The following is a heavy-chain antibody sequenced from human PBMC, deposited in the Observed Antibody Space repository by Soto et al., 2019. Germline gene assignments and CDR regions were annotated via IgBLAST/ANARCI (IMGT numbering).Heavy chain of an antibody. CDR2: INPSGGST. D-gene: IGHD3-10*01. Sequence: ASVKVSCKASGYTFTSYYMHWVRQAPGQGLEWMGIINPSGGSTSYAQKYKGRVTMTRDTSTSTVYMELSSLRSEDTAVYYCARGYYYGSGSPHRAYYYYGMDVWGQGTTVTVSS. CDR1: GYTFTSYY. CDR3: ARGYYYGSGSPHRAYYYYGMDV. J-gene: IGHJ6*02. V-gene: IGHV1-46*01.